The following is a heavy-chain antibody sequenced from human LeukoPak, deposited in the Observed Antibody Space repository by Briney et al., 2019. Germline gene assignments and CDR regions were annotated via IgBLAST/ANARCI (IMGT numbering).Heavy chain of an antibody. CDR3: AKDSRYGYRWDYDY. CDR2: ISWNSGSI. J-gene: IGHJ4*02. D-gene: IGHD5-18*01. CDR1: GFTFDDYA. V-gene: IGHV3-9*01. Sequence: PGGSLRLSWAASGFTFDDYAMHWVRQAPGKGLEWVSGISWNSGSIGYADSVNGRFTISRDNSKNTLYLQMNSLRAEDTAVYYCAKDSRYGYRWDYDYWGQGTPVTVSS.